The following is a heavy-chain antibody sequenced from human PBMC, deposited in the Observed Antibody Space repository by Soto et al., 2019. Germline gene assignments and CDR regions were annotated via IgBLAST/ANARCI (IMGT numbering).Heavy chain of an antibody. J-gene: IGHJ4*02. CDR1: GGSISTYA. CDR2: IFYNGIT. CDR3: ARRYGGALTYFDY. V-gene: IGHV4-59*08. Sequence: PSETLSLTCTVSGGSISTYAWSWIRQPPGKGLEWIRYIFYNGITNYNPSLKSRVTISVDTSKNQFSLNLYSVTAADTAVYYCARRYGGALTYFDYWGQGTLVTVSS. D-gene: IGHD3-10*01.